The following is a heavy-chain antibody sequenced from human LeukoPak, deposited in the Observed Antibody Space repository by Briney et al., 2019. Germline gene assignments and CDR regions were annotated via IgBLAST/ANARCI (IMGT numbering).Heavy chain of an antibody. J-gene: IGHJ5*02. CDR3: TSFSGSGTGRWFDP. CDR1: GGSFSGYY. V-gene: IGHV4-34*01. CDR2: IYYSGIT. Sequence: SETLSLTCAVYGGSFSGYYWSWIRQPPGKGLEWIGSIYYSGITYYNPSLKSRVTISVDTSKNQFSLKLSSVTAADTAVYYCTSFSGSGTGRWFDPWGQGTLVTVSS. D-gene: IGHD3-10*01.